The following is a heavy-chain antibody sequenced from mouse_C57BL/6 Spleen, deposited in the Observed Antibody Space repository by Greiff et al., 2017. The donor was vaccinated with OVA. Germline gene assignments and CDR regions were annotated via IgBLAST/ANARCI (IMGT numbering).Heavy chain of an antibody. CDR1: GFTFSDYG. V-gene: IGHV5-17*01. D-gene: IGHD1-1*01. CDR3: ARRTTVVAHWYFDV. J-gene: IGHJ1*03. Sequence: EVKLMESGGGLVKPGGSLKLSCAASGFTFSDYGMHWVRQAPEKGLEWVAYISSGSSTIYYADTVKGRFTISRDNAKNNLFLQMTSLRSEDTAMYYCARRTTVVAHWYFDVWGTGTTVTVSS. CDR2: ISSGSSTI.